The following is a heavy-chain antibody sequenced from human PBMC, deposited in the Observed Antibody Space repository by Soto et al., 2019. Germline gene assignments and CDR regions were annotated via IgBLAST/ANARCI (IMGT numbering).Heavy chain of an antibody. J-gene: IGHJ5*02. Sequence: GGSLRLSCAASGFTFGVYLIGWCRQAPGKGLVGVAKRKRDGGEKYCLESVRGRVTMSRDEAKNTLSLQMNSLRAEDTAVYYCAKASHIAVVTYWFDPWGQGTLVTVSS. D-gene: IGHD2-21*02. CDR3: AKASHIAVVTYWFDP. CDR2: RKRDGGEK. CDR1: GFTFGVYL. V-gene: IGHV3-7*01.